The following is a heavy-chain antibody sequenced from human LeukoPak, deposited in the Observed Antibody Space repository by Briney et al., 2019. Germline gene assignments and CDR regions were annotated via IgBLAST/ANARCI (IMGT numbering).Heavy chain of an antibody. J-gene: IGHJ4*02. CDR3: AKDRGGGFDY. CDR2: VIDSAGST. Sequence: GGSLRLSCAASGFTFSSYAMSWVRQAPGKGLEWVSSVIDSAGSTHYADSVKGRFTISRDNSKNTLYLQMNSLRAEDTAVYYCAKDRGGGFDYWGQGTLVTVSS. V-gene: IGHV3-23*01. CDR1: GFTFSSYA. D-gene: IGHD2-15*01.